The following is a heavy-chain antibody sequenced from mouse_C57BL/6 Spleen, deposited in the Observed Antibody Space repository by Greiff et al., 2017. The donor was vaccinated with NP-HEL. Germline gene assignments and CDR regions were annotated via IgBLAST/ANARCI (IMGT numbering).Heavy chain of an antibody. CDR3: ARWQDYDYGGYYAMDY. J-gene: IGHJ4*01. CDR2: IYPGSGNT. D-gene: IGHD2-4*01. Sequence: VQRVESGAELVRPGASVKLSCKASGYTFTDYYINWVKQRPGQGLEWIARIYPGSGNTYYNEKFKGKATLTAEKSSSTAYMQLSSLTSEDSAVYFCARWQDYDYGGYYAMDYWGQGTSVTVSS. CDR1: GYTFTDYY. V-gene: IGHV1-76*01.